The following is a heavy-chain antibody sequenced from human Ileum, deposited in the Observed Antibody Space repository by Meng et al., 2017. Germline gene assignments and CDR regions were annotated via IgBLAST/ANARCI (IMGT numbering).Heavy chain of an antibody. CDR2: ISWNSGRI. CDR3: AKDRSSGYCSGGSCYSRYYYYYYGMDV. Sequence: GGSLRLSCAASGFTFDDYAMHWVRQAPGKGLEWVSGISWNSGRIGYADSVKGRFTISRDNAKNSLYLQMNSLRAEDTALYYCAKDRSSGYCSGGSCYSRYYYYYYGMDVWGQGTTVTVSS. D-gene: IGHD2-15*01. V-gene: IGHV3-9*01. J-gene: IGHJ6*02. CDR1: GFTFDDYA.